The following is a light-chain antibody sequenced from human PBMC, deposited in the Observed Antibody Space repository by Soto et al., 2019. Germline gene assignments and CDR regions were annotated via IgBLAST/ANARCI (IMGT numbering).Light chain of an antibody. Sequence: QSALTQPPSASGSPGQSVTISCTGTSSDVGGYNYVSWYQQHPGKAPKVMIYEVSKRPSGVPDRFSGSKSGNTASLTVSGLQAEDEADYYCSSYAGSKNLLFGGGTKLTV. V-gene: IGLV2-8*01. CDR1: SSDVGGYNY. CDR3: SSYAGSKNLL. J-gene: IGLJ2*01. CDR2: EVS.